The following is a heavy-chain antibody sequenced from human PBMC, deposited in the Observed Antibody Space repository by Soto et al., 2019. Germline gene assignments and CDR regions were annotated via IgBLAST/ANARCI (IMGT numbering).Heavy chain of an antibody. CDR3: AKAQVGGSCYYYDVDY. V-gene: IGHV3-23*01. CDR2: ISGSGGST. J-gene: IGHJ4*02. D-gene: IGHD3-22*01. Sequence: EVQLLESGGGLVQPGGSLRLSCAASGFTFSSYAMSWVRQAPGKGREWVSAISGSGGSTYYADSVKGRFTISRDNSKNTLDQQMNSVRAEDTAVYYCAKAQVGGSCYYYDVDYWGQGTLVTVSS. CDR1: GFTFSSYA.